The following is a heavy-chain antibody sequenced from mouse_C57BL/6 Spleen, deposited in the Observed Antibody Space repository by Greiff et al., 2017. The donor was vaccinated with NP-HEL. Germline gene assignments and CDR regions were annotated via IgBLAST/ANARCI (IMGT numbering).Heavy chain of an antibody. Sequence: EVKVEESGGGLVKPGGSLKLSCAASGFTFSDYGMHWVRQAPEKGLEWVAYISSGSSTIYYADTVKGRFTISRDNAKNTLFLQMTSLRSEDTAMYYCAWGYSNSYYYAMDYWGQGTSVTVSS. V-gene: IGHV5-17*01. CDR1: GFTFSDYG. D-gene: IGHD2-5*01. J-gene: IGHJ4*01. CDR3: AWGYSNSYYYAMDY. CDR2: ISSGSSTI.